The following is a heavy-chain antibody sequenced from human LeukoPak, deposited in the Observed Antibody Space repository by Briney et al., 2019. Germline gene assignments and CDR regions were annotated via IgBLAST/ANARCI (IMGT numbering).Heavy chain of an antibody. D-gene: IGHD6-19*01. CDR2: INPNSGGT. J-gene: IGHJ4*02. Sequence: ASVKASCKASGYTFTGYYMHWVRQAPGQGLEWMGRINPNSGGTNYAQKFQGRVTMTRDTSISTAYMELSRLRSDDTAVYYCASDQAGWYFFDYWGQGTLVTVSS. V-gene: IGHV1-2*06. CDR3: ASDQAGWYFFDY. CDR1: GYTFTGYY.